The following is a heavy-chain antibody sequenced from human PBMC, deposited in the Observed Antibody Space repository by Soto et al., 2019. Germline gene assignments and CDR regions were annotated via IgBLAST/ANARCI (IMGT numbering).Heavy chain of an antibody. CDR1: GYTFTGYD. CDR2: MNPSSGNT. CDR3: ARALYSSSWYGPEDAFDI. V-gene: IGHV1-8*01. J-gene: IGHJ3*02. Sequence: ASVKVSCKASGYTFTGYDINWVRQATGQGLEWMGWMNPSSGNTGYAQKFQGRVTMTRNTSISTAYMELSSLRSEDTAVYYCARALYSSSWYGPEDAFDIWGQGTMVTVSS. D-gene: IGHD6-13*01.